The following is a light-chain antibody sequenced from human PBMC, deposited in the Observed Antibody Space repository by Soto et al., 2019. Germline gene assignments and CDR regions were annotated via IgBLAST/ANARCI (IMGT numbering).Light chain of an antibody. J-gene: IGLJ3*02. Sequence: QAVVTQPPSASGTPGQRVTISCSGSSSNIGSNYVYWYQQLPGTAPKLLIYRNNQRPSGVPDRFSGSKSGTSASLAISGLRSEDEADYDCAAWDDSLSGSGVFGGGTKLTVL. V-gene: IGLV1-47*01. CDR1: SSNIGSNY. CDR2: RNN. CDR3: AAWDDSLSGSGV.